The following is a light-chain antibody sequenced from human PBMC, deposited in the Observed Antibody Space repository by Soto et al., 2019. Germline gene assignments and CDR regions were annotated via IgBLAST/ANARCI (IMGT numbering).Light chain of an antibody. CDR3: QQYYSTPT. CDR1: QSVLYSSNNKNY. J-gene: IGKJ1*01. Sequence: IVLTQSPDSLAVSLGERAPINCKSSQSVLYSSNNKNYLAWYQQKPGQPPKLLIYWASTRESGVPDRFSGSGSGTDFTLTISSLQAEDVAVYYCQQYYSTPTFGQGTKVDIK. V-gene: IGKV4-1*01. CDR2: WAS.